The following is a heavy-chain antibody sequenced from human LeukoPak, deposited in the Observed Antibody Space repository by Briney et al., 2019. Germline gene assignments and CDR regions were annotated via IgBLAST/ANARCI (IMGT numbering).Heavy chain of an antibody. D-gene: IGHD6-19*01. CDR1: GGSISSSSYY. J-gene: IGHJ6*02. CDR2: IYYSGST. Sequence: PSETLSLTCTVSGGSISSSSYYWGWIRQPPGKGLEWIGSIYYSGSTYYNPSLKSRVTISVDTSKNQFSLKLSSVTAADTAVYYCARRTRAVAYGKNYYGMDVWGQGTTVTVSS. V-gene: IGHV4-39*07. CDR3: ARRTRAVAYGKNYYGMDV.